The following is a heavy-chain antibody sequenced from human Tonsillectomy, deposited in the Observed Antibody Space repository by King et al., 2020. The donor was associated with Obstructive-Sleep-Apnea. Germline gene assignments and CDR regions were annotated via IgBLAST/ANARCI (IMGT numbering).Heavy chain of an antibody. J-gene: IGHJ4*02. CDR3: AKDRTGSSH. Sequence: VQLVESGGGLVQPGGSRRLSCEASGFTFSSYAMSWVRQAPGKGLEWVSASSGSGGRTYYADSVKGRFTISRDNSKNTLYLQMNSLRAEDTALYYCAKDRTGSSHWGQGTLVTVSS. D-gene: IGHD2-15*01. CDR1: GFTFSSYA. V-gene: IGHV3-23*04. CDR2: SSGSGGRT.